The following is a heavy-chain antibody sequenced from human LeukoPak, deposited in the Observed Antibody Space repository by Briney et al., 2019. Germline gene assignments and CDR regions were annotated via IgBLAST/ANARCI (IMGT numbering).Heavy chain of an antibody. CDR1: GFTFDDYA. Sequence: PGGSLSLSCAAFGFTFDDYAMHWVRQAPGKGLEWVSGISWNSGSIGYADSVKGRFTISRDNAKNSLYLQMNSLRAEDTALYYCAKDSSIDTAMVIGFFDYWGQGTLVTVSS. J-gene: IGHJ4*02. CDR2: ISWNSGSI. CDR3: AKDSSIDTAMVIGFFDY. V-gene: IGHV3-9*01. D-gene: IGHD5-18*01.